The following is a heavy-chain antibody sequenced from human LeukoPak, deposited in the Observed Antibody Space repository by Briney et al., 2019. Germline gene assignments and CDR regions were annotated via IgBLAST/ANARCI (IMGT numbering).Heavy chain of an antibody. D-gene: IGHD2-21*02. Sequence: PGGSLRLSCAASGFTFSSYGMHWVRQAPGKGLEWVAVISYDGSNKYYADSVKGRFTISRDNSKNTLYLQMNSLRAEDTAVYYCAKDSSCGGDCYSEYFQHWGQGTLVTVSS. V-gene: IGHV3-30*18. CDR2: ISYDGSNK. CDR3: AKDSSCGGDCYSEYFQH. CDR1: GFTFSSYG. J-gene: IGHJ1*01.